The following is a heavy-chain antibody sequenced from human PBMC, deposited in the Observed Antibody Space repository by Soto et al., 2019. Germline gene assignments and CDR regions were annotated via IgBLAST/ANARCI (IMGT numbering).Heavy chain of an antibody. D-gene: IGHD3-3*01. V-gene: IGHV1-2*02. J-gene: IGHJ5*02. CDR1: GYTFTCYF. CDR2: INPNSGAT. CDR3: ARGGGTILAPLP. Sequence: ASVKVSCKASGYTFTCYFMHWVRQAPGQGLEWMGWINPNSGATKYAQKFQGRVTLSRDTSISTAYMELSGLRSDDTAVYYCARGGGTILAPLPWGQGTLVTVSS.